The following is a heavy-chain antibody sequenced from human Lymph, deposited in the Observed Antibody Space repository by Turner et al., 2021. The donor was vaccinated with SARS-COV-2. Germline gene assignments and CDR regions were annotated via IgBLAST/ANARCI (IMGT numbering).Heavy chain of an antibody. V-gene: IGHV4-59*08. CDR1: GGSISSFY. J-gene: IGHJ4*02. CDR2: IYYSGIT. Sequence: QVQLQESGPGLVKPSETLSLTCTVSGGSISSFYWIWIRQPPGKGLEWIGYIYYSGITNYNPSRKSRVTISVDTSKNQFSLRLSSVTAADTAVYYCARGFDYWGQGTLVTVSS. CDR3: ARGFDY.